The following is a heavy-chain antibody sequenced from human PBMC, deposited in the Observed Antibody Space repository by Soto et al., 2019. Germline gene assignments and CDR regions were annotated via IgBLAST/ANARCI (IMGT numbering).Heavy chain of an antibody. CDR1: GYTFTSYY. J-gene: IGHJ4*02. CDR2: INPSGGST. CDR3: ARTCSSTSCYADYFDY. V-gene: IGHV1-46*01. D-gene: IGHD2-2*01. Sequence: QVQLVQSGAEVKKPGASVKVSCKASGYTFTSYYMHWVRQAPGQGLEWMGIINPSGGSTSNAQKFQGRVTMTRDTSTSTVYMELSSLRSEDTAVYYCARTCSSTSCYADYFDYWGQGTLVTVSS.